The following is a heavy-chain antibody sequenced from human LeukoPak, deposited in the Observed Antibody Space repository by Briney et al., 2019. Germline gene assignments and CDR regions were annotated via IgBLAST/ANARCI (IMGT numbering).Heavy chain of an antibody. D-gene: IGHD2/OR15-2a*01. Sequence: PGGSLRLSCAASGFTFSSYGMHWVRQAPGKGLEWVAFIRYDGSNKNFADSVKGRFTITRDNSKNTVYLQMTSLRAEDTAIYYCAKDSNISAFFDYWGQGTPVTVSS. CDR2: IRYDGSNK. CDR3: AKDSNISAFFDY. J-gene: IGHJ4*02. V-gene: IGHV3-30*02. CDR1: GFTFSSYG.